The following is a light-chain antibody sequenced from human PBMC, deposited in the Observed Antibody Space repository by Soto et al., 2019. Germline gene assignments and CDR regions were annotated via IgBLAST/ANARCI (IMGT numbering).Light chain of an antibody. J-gene: IGLJ3*02. V-gene: IGLV2-14*01. CDR2: DVS. CDR1: SSDVGGYNY. CDR3: CSYTSSSTWV. Sequence: QSVLTQPASVSGSPGQSVTISCTGTSSDVGGYNYVSWYLQHPGKAPKLMIYDVSNRPSGVSNRFSGSKSGNTASLTISGLQAEDEADYYCCSYTSSSTWVFGGGTKLTVL.